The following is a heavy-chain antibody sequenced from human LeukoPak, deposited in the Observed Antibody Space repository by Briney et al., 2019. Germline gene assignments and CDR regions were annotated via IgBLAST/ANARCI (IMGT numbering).Heavy chain of an antibody. Sequence: ASVKISCEASGYTFTSYGISWVRQAPGQGLEWMGWISAYNGNTNYAQKLQGRVTMTTDTSTSTAYMELRSLRSDDTAVYYCARDAYYDFWSGYYYYYGMDVWGQGTTVTVSS. V-gene: IGHV1-18*01. CDR3: ARDAYYDFWSGYYYYYGMDV. CDR2: ISAYNGNT. CDR1: GYTFTSYG. J-gene: IGHJ6*02. D-gene: IGHD3-3*01.